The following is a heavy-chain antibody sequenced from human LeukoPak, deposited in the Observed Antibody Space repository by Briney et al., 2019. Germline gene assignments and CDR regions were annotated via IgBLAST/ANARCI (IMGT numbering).Heavy chain of an antibody. CDR2: INHSGST. D-gene: IGHD3-3*01. CDR1: GGSFSGYY. V-gene: IGHV4-34*01. J-gene: IGHJ4*02. Sequence: SETLSLTCAVYGGSFSGYYWSWIRQPPGKGLEWIGEINHSGSTNYNPSLKSRVTVSVDTSKNQFSLKLSSVTAADTAVYYCARGSDFWSRQFDYWGQGTLVTVSS. CDR3: ARGSDFWSRQFDY.